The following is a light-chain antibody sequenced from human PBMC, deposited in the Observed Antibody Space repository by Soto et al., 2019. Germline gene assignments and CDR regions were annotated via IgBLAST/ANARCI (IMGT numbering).Light chain of an antibody. CDR3: SSYAASNNLGV. J-gene: IGLJ2*01. Sequence: ALTQPPSASGSPGQSVTLSCIGTSSDVGGYNYVSWYQQHPGKAPKLMIYEVSKRPSGVPDRFSGSKSGNTASLTVSGLQAEDEADYYCSSYAASNNLGVFGGGTKLTVL. V-gene: IGLV2-8*01. CDR2: EVS. CDR1: SSDVGGYNY.